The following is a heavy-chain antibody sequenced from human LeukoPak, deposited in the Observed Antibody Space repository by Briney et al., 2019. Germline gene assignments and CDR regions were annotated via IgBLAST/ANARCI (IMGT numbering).Heavy chain of an antibody. CDR3: ARGIAAAGRYDY. CDR1: GFTFSSYS. J-gene: IGHJ4*02. V-gene: IGHV3-21*04. Sequence: GGSLRLSCAASGFTFSSYSMNWVRQAPGKGLEWVSSISSSSSYIYYADSVKGRFTISRDNSKNILWLQMNSLRVEDTAVYYCARGIAAAGRYDYWGQGTLVTVSS. D-gene: IGHD6-13*01. CDR2: ISSSSSYI.